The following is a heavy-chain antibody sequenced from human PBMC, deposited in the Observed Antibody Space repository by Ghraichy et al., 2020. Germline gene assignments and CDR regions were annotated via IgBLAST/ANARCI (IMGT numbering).Heavy chain of an antibody. D-gene: IGHD3-22*01. Sequence: GGSLRLSCEASGFSVSNYVMNWVRQAPGKGLEWVAVMWFDGSSAYYGDSVRGRFSVSRDSSRNTVYLQMNSLSSEDTAMYYCARPRVPFDSTGYYALDYWGQGTLVTVAS. CDR3: ARPRVPFDSTGYYALDY. V-gene: IGHV3-33*01. CDR2: MWFDGSSA. J-gene: IGHJ4*02. CDR1: GFSVSNYV.